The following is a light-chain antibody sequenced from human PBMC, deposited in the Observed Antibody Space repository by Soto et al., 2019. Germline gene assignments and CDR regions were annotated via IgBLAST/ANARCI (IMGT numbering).Light chain of an antibody. Sequence: DIQMTQSPSTLSASVGDRVTITCRASQSIGTSLAWYQQRPGKAPKLLIYLASNLEVGVPSRFSGSGSGTEFTLVISSLQPDDFATYYCQQHGSSPRTLGQGTKVEI. J-gene: IGKJ1*01. CDR2: LAS. CDR1: QSIGTS. V-gene: IGKV1-5*03. CDR3: QQHGSSPRT.